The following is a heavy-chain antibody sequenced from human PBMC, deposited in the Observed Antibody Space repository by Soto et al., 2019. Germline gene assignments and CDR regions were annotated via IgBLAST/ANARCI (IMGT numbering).Heavy chain of an antibody. V-gene: IGHV1-18*01. J-gene: IGHJ4*02. CDR1: GYTLTELS. Sequence: EASVKVSCKVSGYTLTELSMHWVRQAPGQGLEWMGWISAYNGNTNYAQKLQGRVTMTTDTSTSTAYMELRSLRSDDTAVYYCAREWESGWYFDYWGQGTLVTVSS. D-gene: IGHD6-19*01. CDR3: AREWESGWYFDY. CDR2: ISAYNGNT.